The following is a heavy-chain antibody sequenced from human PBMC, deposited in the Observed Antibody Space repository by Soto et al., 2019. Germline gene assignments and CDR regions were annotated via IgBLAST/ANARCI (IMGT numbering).Heavy chain of an antibody. Sequence: GGSLRLSCAASGFTFSSYAMSWVRQAPGKGLEWVSAISGSGGSTYYADSVKGRFTISRDNSKNTLYLQMNSLRAEDTAVYYCAKAGGFVLLWFGESKPFDPWRQGPLVTVSS. CDR3: AKAGGFVLLWFGESKPFDP. D-gene: IGHD3-10*01. CDR1: GFTFSSYA. CDR2: ISGSGGST. V-gene: IGHV3-23*01. J-gene: IGHJ5*02.